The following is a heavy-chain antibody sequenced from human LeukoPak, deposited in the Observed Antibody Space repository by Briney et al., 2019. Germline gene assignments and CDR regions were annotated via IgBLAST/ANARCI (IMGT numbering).Heavy chain of an antibody. CDR1: GFTFSSYD. CDR2: IGTAGDT. V-gene: IGHV3-13*01. D-gene: IGHD6-19*01. J-gene: IGHJ4*02. CDR3: AKGYSSGWSEGFLDY. Sequence: GGSLRLSCAASGFTFSSYDMHWVRQAPGKGLEWVSAIGTAGDTYYPGSVKGRFTISRDNSKNTLFLQMNSLRAEDTAVYYCAKGYSSGWSEGFLDYWGQGTLVTVSS.